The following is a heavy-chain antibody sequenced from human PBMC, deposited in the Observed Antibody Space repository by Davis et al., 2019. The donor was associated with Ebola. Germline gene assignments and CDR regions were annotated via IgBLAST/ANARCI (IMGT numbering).Heavy chain of an antibody. D-gene: IGHD6-19*01. V-gene: IGHV4-59*08. CDR3: ARQEVVAGYYFDY. Sequence: PGGSLRLSCTVSGGSISSYYWSWIRQPPGKGLEWIGYIYYSGSTNYNPSLKSRVTISVDTSKNQFSLKLSSVTAADTAVYYCARQEVVAGYYFDYWGQGTLVTVSS. CDR2: IYYSGST. CDR1: GGSISSYY. J-gene: IGHJ4*02.